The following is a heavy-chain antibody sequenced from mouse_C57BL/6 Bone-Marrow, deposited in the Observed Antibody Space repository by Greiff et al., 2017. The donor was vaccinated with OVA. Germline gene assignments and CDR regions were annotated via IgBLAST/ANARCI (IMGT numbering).Heavy chain of an antibody. CDR1: GFTFSDYY. CDR2: INYEGSST. CDR3: ARRETGPYFDY. Sequence: EVQRVESEGGLVQPGSSMKLSCTASGFTFSDYYMAWVRQVPEKGLEWVANINYEGSSTYYLDSLKSRFIISRDNSKNILYLQMSSLKSEDTATYYCARRETGPYFDYWGQGTTLTVSS. D-gene: IGHD4-1*01. J-gene: IGHJ2*01. V-gene: IGHV5-16*02.